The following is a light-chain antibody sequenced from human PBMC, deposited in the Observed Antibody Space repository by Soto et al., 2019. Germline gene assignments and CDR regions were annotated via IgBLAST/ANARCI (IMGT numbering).Light chain of an antibody. CDR1: QSVTNSY. CDR2: GVS. CDR3: QQYGSSLTWT. V-gene: IGKV3-20*01. Sequence: EIVLTQSPGTLSLSPGEKATLSCGASQSVTNSYLAWYQQKPGQAPRFLIYGVSSSATVIPDRFSGSGSGTDFTLTISRLEPEDFAVYYCQQYGSSLTWTVGQGTKVEIK. J-gene: IGKJ1*01.